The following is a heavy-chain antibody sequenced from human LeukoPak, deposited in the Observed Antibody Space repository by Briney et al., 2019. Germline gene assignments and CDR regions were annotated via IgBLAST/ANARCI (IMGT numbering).Heavy chain of an antibody. J-gene: IGHJ4*02. CDR3: ARDVEARISAAGTFDY. CDR2: IWYDGSNK. D-gene: IGHD6-13*01. V-gene: IGHV3-33*01. CDR1: GFTFSSYG. Sequence: PGGSLRLSCAASGFTFSSYGMHWVRQAPGKGLEWVAVIWYDGSNKYYADSVKGRFTISRDNSKNTLWLQMNSLRADDTAIYYCARDVEARISAAGTFDYWGQGSLVTVSS.